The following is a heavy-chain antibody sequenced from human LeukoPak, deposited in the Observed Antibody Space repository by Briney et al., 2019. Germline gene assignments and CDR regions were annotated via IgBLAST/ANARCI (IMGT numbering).Heavy chain of an antibody. D-gene: IGHD2-2*01. V-gene: IGHV4-39*01. J-gene: IGHJ4*02. Sequence: SETLSLTCTVSGGSISSSSYYWGWIRQPPGKGLEWIGSNYYSGSTYYNPSLKSRVTISVDTSKNQFSLKLSSVTAADTAVYYCARIYQLLVGDYWGQGTLVTVSS. CDR2: NYYSGST. CDR3: ARIYQLLVGDY. CDR1: GGSISSSSYY.